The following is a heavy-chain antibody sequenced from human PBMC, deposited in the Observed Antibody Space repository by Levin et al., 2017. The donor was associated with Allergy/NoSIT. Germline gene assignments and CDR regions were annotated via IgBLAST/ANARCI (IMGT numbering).Heavy chain of an antibody. CDR1: GYTFTSYG. CDR2: ISAYNGNT. J-gene: IGHJ4*02. Sequence: ASVKVSCKASGYTFTSYGISWVRQAPGQGLEWMGWISAYNGNTNYAQKLQGRVTMTTDTSTSTAYMELRSLRSDDTAVYYCARFYCSGGSCYGYGRIYHYYFDYWGQGTLVTVSS. V-gene: IGHV1-18*01. CDR3: ARFYCSGGSCYGYGRIYHYYFDY. D-gene: IGHD2-15*01.